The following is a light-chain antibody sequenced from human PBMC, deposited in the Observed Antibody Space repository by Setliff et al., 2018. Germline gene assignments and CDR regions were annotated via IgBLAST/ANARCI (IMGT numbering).Light chain of an antibody. CDR1: SSDVGGYNDVFRYNY. Sequence: SVLAQPPSASGSPGQSVTISCTGASSDVGGYNDVFRYNYVSWYQQYPGKAPKLLISEVTKRPSGVPDRFSGSKSGNTASLTVSGLQVEDEADYYCSSYTSNTFVFAAGTKVTVL. CDR3: SSYTSNTFV. J-gene: IGLJ1*01. V-gene: IGLV2-8*01. CDR2: EVT.